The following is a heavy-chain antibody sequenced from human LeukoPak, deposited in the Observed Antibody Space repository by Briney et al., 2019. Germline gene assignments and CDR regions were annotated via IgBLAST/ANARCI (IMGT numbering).Heavy chain of an antibody. CDR2: FDPEDGET. Sequence: GASVKVSCKVSGYTLTELSMHWVRQAPGKGLEWVGGFDPEDGETIYAQKFQGRVTMTEDTSTDTAYMELSSLRSEDTAVYYCATCAGPWEYCSSTPYMDAFDIWGQGTMVTVSS. D-gene: IGHD2-2*01. V-gene: IGHV1-24*01. J-gene: IGHJ3*02. CDR1: GYTLTELS. CDR3: ATCAGPWEYCSSTPYMDAFDI.